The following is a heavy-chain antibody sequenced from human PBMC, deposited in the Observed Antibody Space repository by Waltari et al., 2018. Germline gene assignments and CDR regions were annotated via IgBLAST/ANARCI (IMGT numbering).Heavy chain of an antibody. CDR2: IITKIGAA. CDR1: GGTFGRFA. Sequence: QVQLVQSGAEVKKPGSSVKVSCKASGGTFGRFAISWVRQAAGEGLEWMGGIITKIGAANYAQKSQGRVTITADDSTRLGYMEVSSLSFEDTAVYFCATDTSPPYWGQGTMVIVSS. CDR3: ATDTSPPY. V-gene: IGHV1-69*01. D-gene: IGHD2-2*01. J-gene: IGHJ4*02.